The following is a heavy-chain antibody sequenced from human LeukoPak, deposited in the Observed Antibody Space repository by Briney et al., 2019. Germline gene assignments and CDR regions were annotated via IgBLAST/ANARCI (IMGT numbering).Heavy chain of an antibody. CDR3: ARAYNRATFDY. V-gene: IGHV4-39*01. D-gene: IGHD1-14*01. J-gene: IGHJ4*02. CDR2: IYYSGDT. CDR1: GSSISNSGDY. Sequence: KPSETLSLTCTVSGSSISNSGDYWGWIRQPPGKGLEWIGSIYYSGDTYYNPSLKSRVTISVDTSKNQFSLKLSSVTAADTTVYDCARAYNRATFDYWGQGTLVTVSS.